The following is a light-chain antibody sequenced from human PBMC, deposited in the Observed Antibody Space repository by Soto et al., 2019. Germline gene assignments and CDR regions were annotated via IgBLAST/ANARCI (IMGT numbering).Light chain of an antibody. CDR1: QSISSW. CDR2: KAS. CDR3: QQYNDYST. Sequence: DIQMTQSPSTLSASVGDRVTITCRASQSISSWLAWYQQKPGKAPKLLIYKASSLDSGVPSRFSGSGSGTEFTRTISSLQPDDFATYYCQQYNDYSTFGQGTKVEVK. J-gene: IGKJ1*01. V-gene: IGKV1-5*03.